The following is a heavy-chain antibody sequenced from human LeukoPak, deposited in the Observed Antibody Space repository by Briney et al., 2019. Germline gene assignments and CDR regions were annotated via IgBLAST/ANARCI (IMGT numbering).Heavy chain of an antibody. CDR1: GYTFTSYY. CDR3: ARVMIPGATRLSFDY. D-gene: IGHD1-26*01. CDR2: INPSGGST. Sequence: ASVKVSCKASGYTFTSYYMHWLRQAPGQGLEWMGIINPSGGSTSYAQKFQGRVTMTRDTSTSTVYMELSSLRSEDTAVYYCARVMIPGATRLSFDYWGQGTLVTVSS. J-gene: IGHJ4*02. V-gene: IGHV1-46*01.